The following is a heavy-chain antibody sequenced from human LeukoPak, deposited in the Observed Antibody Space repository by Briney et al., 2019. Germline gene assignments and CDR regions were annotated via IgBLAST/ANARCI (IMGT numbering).Heavy chain of an antibody. CDR2: INHSGST. D-gene: IGHD3-3*01. V-gene: IGHV4-34*01. CDR1: GGSFSGYY. Sequence: PSETLSLTCAVYGGSFSGYYWSWIRQPPGKGLEWIGEINHSGSTNYNPSLKSRVTISVDTSKNQFSLKLSSVTAADTAVYYCARVRSGHRIRFLEWWNSPPTEAFDIWGQGTMVTVSS. J-gene: IGHJ3*02. CDR3: ARVRSGHRIRFLEWWNSPPTEAFDI.